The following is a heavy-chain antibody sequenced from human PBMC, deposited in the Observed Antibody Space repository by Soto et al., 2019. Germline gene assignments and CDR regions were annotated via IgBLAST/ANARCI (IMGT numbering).Heavy chain of an antibody. CDR1: GVSISSDAYY. CDR2: ISYSGST. CDR3: ARGYKPLLRGGYSYGYGPTYYYYYYGMDV. D-gene: IGHD5-18*01. J-gene: IGHJ6*02. V-gene: IGHV4-31*11. Sequence: PSETLSLTCAVSGVSISSDAYYWSWIRQHPGKGLEWIGYISYSGSTYYNPSLKSRVTMSVDTSKNQFSLKLSSVTAADTAVYYCARGYKPLLRGGYSYGYGPTYYYYYYGMDVWGQGTTVTVSS.